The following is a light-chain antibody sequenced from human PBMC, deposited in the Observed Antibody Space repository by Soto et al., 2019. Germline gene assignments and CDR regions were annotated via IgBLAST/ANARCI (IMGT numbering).Light chain of an antibody. J-gene: IGLJ3*02. V-gene: IGLV2-14*01. CDR1: KNDIGDYNF. Sequence: QSALTQPASVSGSPGQSITISCTGTKNDIGDYNFVSWYQQHPGKAPKLLIYEVSHRPSGVSSRFSGSKSGNTASLTISGLQAEDEADYYCNSYTNSKTHLMFGGGTKLTVL. CDR2: EVS. CDR3: NSYTNSKTHLM.